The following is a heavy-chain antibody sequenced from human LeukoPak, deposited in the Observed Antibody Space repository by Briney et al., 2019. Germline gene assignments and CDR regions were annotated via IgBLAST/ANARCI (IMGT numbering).Heavy chain of an antibody. J-gene: IGHJ4*02. CDR2: ISYSGST. D-gene: IGHD3-16*02. CDR1: GGSISSYY. V-gene: IGHV4-59*01. Sequence: SETLSLTCTVSGGSISSYYWSWIRQPPGKGLEWIGYISYSGSTKYNPSLKSRVTISVDRSKNQFSLKLSSVTAADTAVHYCARDPLGGYHFDYWGQGTLVTVSS. CDR3: ARDPLGGYHFDY.